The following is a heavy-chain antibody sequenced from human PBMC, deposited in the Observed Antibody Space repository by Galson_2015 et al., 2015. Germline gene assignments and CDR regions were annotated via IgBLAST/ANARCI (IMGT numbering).Heavy chain of an antibody. CDR1: GFTFSSYG. CDR3: ARGPFYDFWSGYYY. J-gene: IGHJ4*02. Sequence: SLRLSCAASGFTFSSYGMHWVRQAPGKGLEWVAVISYDGSNKYYADSVKGRFTISRDNSKNTLYLQVNSLRAEDTAVYYCARGPFYDFWSGYYYWGQGTLVTVSS. V-gene: IGHV3-30*03. D-gene: IGHD3-3*01. CDR2: ISYDGSNK.